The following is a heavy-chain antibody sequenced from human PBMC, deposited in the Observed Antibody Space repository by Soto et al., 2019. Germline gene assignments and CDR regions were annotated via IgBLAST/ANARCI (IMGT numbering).Heavy chain of an antibody. Sequence: GASVKVSCKASGYTFTSYAMHWVRQAPGQRLEWMGWINSGKGNTEYSQKFQGRVTITRDTSASTAYMELSSLTSEDTAVYYCARNGAYCGGDCPDFWGQGSLVTVSS. J-gene: IGHJ4*02. V-gene: IGHV1-3*01. CDR3: ARNGAYCGGDCPDF. CDR2: INSGKGNT. D-gene: IGHD2-21*02. CDR1: GYTFTSYA.